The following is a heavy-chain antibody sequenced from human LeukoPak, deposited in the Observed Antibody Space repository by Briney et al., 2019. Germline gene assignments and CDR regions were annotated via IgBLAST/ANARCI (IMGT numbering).Heavy chain of an antibody. V-gene: IGHV4-59*01. CDR3: ARGVPDGAFDI. CDR1: GGSISSYY. CDR2: IYYSGST. Sequence: SETLSLTCTVSGGSISSYYWSWIRQPPGKGLEWIGYIYYSGSTNYNPSLKSRVTISVDTSKNQFSLKLSSVTAADTAVYYCARGVPDGAFDIWGQGTMVTVSS. J-gene: IGHJ3*02.